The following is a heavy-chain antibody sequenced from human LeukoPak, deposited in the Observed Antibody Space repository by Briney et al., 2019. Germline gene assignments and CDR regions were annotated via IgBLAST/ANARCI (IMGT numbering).Heavy chain of an antibody. D-gene: IGHD3-10*01. CDR1: GGSISSYY. J-gene: IGHJ6*03. V-gene: IGHV4-4*07. CDR3: ARGYGSGSYSSSYYYYMDV. CDR2: IYTSGST. Sequence: SETLSLTWTVSGGSISSYYWSWIRQPAGKGLEWIGRIYTSGSTNYNPSLKSRVTISVDKSKNQFSLKLSSVTAADTAVYYCARGYGSGSYSSSYYYYMDVWGKGTTVTVSS.